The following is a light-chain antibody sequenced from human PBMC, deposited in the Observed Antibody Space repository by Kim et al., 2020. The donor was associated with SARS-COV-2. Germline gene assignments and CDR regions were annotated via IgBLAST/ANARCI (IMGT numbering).Light chain of an antibody. CDR1: QSISSY. Sequence: DIQMTQSPSSLSASVGDRVTITCRASQSISSYLNWYQQKPGKAPNLLIDAASSLQSGVPSRFSGSGFGTDFTLSISSLQPEDFATYYCQKSYSTPPYTYGQWTKLEI. J-gene: IGKJ2*01. V-gene: IGKV1-39*01. CDR3: QKSYSTPPYT. CDR2: AAS.